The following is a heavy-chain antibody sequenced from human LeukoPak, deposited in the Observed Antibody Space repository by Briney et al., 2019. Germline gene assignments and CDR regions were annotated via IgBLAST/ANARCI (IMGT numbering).Heavy chain of an antibody. CDR3: ARAPTFSGWFDY. CDR1: GFTFSNYA. Sequence: GGSLRLSCAASGFTFSNYAMHWVRQAPGKGLEWVAVISYDGSNKYYADSVKGRFTISRDNSKNTLYLQMNSLRAEDTAVYYCARAPTFSGWFDYWGQGTLVTVSS. J-gene: IGHJ4*02. CDR2: ISYDGSNK. D-gene: IGHD6-19*01. V-gene: IGHV3-30*03.